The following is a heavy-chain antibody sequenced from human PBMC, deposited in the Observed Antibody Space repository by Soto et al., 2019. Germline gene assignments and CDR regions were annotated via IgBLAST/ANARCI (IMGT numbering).Heavy chain of an antibody. CDR3: ARRAGAVPGRIDF. J-gene: IGHJ4*02. Sequence: HVQLQESGPGLVKPSETLSLICTVSGDSISSYYWSWIRQPPGKGLEWIGFIYYTGSTNYNPSLKSRVNISVNTSKNQPALKLSSVTAADTAVYYCARRAGAVPGRIDFWGQGTLVTVSS. V-gene: IGHV4-59*08. CDR1: GDSISSYY. CDR2: IYYTGST. D-gene: IGHD6-19*01.